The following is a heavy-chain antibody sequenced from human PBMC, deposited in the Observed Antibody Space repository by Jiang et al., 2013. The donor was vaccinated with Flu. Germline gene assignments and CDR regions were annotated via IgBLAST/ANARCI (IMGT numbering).Heavy chain of an antibody. V-gene: IGHV2-5*02. D-gene: IGHD4-17*01. Sequence: KPTQTLTLTCTFSGFSFSTSGVGVAWIRQPPGKALEWLAVIYWDDDKRYSPSLKTRLTIAKDTSKNQVVLTMTNMDPVDTATYYCARSDYGDFVGYSEYWGQGTPVTVSS. J-gene: IGHJ4*02. CDR1: GFSFSTSGVG. CDR3: ARSDYGDFVGYSEY. CDR2: IYWDDDK.